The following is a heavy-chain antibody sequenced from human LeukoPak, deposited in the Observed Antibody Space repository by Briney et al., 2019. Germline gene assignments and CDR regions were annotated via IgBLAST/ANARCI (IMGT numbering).Heavy chain of an antibody. CDR3: ARETRGYSYGFDY. CDR1: GFTFSSYA. J-gene: IGHJ4*02. Sequence: GGSLRLSCAASGFTFSSYAMHWVRQAPGKGLEYVSAISSNGGSTYYANSVKGRFTISRDNSKNTLYLQMGSLRAEGMAVYYCARETRGYSYGFDYWGQGTLVTVSS. D-gene: IGHD5-18*01. CDR2: ISSNGGST. V-gene: IGHV3-64*01.